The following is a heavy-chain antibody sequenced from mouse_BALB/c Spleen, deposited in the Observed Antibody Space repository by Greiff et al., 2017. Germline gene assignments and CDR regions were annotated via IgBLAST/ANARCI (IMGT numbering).Heavy chain of an antibody. Sequence: VMLVESGPGLVAPSQSLSITCTVSGFSLTSYGVHWVRQPPGKGLEWLGVIWAGGSTNYNSALMSRLSISKDNSKSQVFLKMNSLQTDDTAMYYCAREPSTVVNAMDYWGQGTSVTVSS. CDR1: GFSLTSYG. CDR2: IWAGGST. V-gene: IGHV2-9*02. D-gene: IGHD1-1*01. J-gene: IGHJ4*01. CDR3: AREPSTVVNAMDY.